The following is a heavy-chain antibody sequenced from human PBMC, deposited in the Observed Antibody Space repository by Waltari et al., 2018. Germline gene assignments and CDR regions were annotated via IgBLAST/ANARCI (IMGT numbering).Heavy chain of an antibody. CDR3: ARLDRGVTRSNYYFNLDV. V-gene: IGHV4-59*07. Sequence: VQLQASGSGLVKPSDTLSLSCSVSGGSINNYYWAWIRQRPGQALEWIGHIYYKGSTTYTPALKDRVTLSIHASRDEFALALTSVTTANTAVYFCARLDRGVTRSNYYFNLDVWDEGTTVTVSS. D-gene: IGHD3-10*01. J-gene: IGHJ6*03. CDR2: IYYKGST. CDR1: GGSINNYY.